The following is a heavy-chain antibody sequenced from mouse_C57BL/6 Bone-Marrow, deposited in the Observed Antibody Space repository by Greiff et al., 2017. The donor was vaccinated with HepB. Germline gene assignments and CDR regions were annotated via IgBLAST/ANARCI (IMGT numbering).Heavy chain of an antibody. CDR2: IYPRSGNT. J-gene: IGHJ2*01. V-gene: IGHV1-81*01. D-gene: IGHD1-1*01. CDR1: GYTFTSYG. Sequence: QVQLKESGAELARPGASVKLSCKASGYTFTSYGISWVKQRTGQGLEWIGEIYPRSGNTYYNEKFKGKATLTADKSSSTAYMELRSLTSEDSAVYFCARGSYYYGSSYYWGQGTTLTVSS. CDR3: ARGSYYYGSSYY.